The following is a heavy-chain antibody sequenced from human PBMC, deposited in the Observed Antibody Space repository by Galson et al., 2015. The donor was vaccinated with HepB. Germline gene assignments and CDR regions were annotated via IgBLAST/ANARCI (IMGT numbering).Heavy chain of an antibody. D-gene: IGHD3-16*02. Sequence: SLRLSCAASGFIFSDFWMSWVRQAPGRGLEWVTHIKKDGSEKYYLDSVEGRFTISRDNAKNSLYLQMNSLRAEDTAVYYCARAAARRGLRLGELSSPFDYWGQGTLVTVSS. J-gene: IGHJ4*02. CDR3: ARAAARRGLRLGELSSPFDY. CDR1: GFIFSDFW. CDR2: IKKDGSEK. V-gene: IGHV3-7*03.